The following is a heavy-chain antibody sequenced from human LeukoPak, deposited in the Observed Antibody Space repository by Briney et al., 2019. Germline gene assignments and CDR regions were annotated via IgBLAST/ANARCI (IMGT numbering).Heavy chain of an antibody. CDR2: ISGYDGNT. CDR1: GYTFTTYG. Sequence: ASVTVSYKASGYTFTTYGVSWVRQAPGQGLEWMGWISGYDGNTKYAQNLQDRVTLTTDTSTSTAYMELRSLRSDDSAVYFCARGAWRHDSRGYPSGYWGQGTLVTVSS. CDR3: ARGAWRHDSRGYPSGY. D-gene: IGHD3-22*01. V-gene: IGHV1-18*01. J-gene: IGHJ4*02.